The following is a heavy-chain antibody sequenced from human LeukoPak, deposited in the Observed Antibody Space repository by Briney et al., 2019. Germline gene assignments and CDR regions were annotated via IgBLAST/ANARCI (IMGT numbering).Heavy chain of an antibody. CDR1: GGSFSGYY. V-gene: IGHV4-34*01. CDR3: RGSGDSDY. Sequence: SETLSLTCAVYGGSFSGYYWSWIRQPPGKGLEWIGEINHSGSTNYNPSLKSRVTISVDTSKNQFSLKLSSVTAADTAVYYCRGSGDSDYWGQGTLVTVSS. J-gene: IGHJ4*02. D-gene: IGHD3-10*01. CDR2: INHSGST.